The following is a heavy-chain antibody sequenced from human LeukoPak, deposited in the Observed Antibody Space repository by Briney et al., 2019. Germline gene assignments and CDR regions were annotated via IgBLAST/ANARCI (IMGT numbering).Heavy chain of an antibody. CDR3: ARGPSVTSIGGP. Sequence: GGSLRLSCAGCGFTFSSYDMHWVRQAAGKGLEWVSGIDTAGDTYYPGSVKGRFTISRENAKNSLYLQMNSLRSGDTAVYYCARGPSVTSIGGPWGQGTLVTVSA. CDR2: IDTAGDT. D-gene: IGHD4-17*01. CDR1: GFTFSSYD. J-gene: IGHJ5*02. V-gene: IGHV3-13*04.